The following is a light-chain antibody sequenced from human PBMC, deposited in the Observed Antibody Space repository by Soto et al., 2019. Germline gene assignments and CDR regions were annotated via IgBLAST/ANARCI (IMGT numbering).Light chain of an antibody. V-gene: IGKV1-39*01. CDR2: AVF. CDR1: QNISTY. Sequence: IQMNQSPSSLTASVGDTVTITCRASQNISTYLNWYQQKVGEDPKLLIFAVFNLQSGVPSRFAGAGSGRDFTLTLSSLQPEDFATYYCQQSHATPRTFGQGTKVEVK. J-gene: IGKJ1*01. CDR3: QQSHATPRT.